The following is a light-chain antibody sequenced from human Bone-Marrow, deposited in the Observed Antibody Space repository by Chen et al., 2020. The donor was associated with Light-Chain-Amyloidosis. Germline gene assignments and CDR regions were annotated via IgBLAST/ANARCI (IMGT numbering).Light chain of an antibody. Sequence: DIVLTQSPGTLSLSPGEGANLSCRASQTISSNYLTWYQQKFGQAPRLLIYGSSSRATGIPDRCTGSGSGTDFPLTINRLEPEDFAMYYCQQYGTSPLTFGGGTKVEIK. CDR1: QTISSNY. CDR3: QQYGTSPLT. J-gene: IGKJ4*01. CDR2: GSS. V-gene: IGKV3-20*01.